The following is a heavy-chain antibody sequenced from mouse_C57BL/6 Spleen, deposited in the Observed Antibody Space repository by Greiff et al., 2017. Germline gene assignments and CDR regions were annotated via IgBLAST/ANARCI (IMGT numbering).Heavy chain of an antibody. D-gene: IGHD2-9*01. CDR3: ARSYYGYDEAY. Sequence: VKLMESGAELVRPGTSVKVSCKASGYAFTNYLIEWVKQRPGQGLEWIGVINPGSGGTNYNEKFKGKATLAADKTSSTAYMQLSSLTSADSAVYVCARSYYGYDEAYWGQGTLVTVSA. V-gene: IGHV1-54*01. CDR2: INPGSGGT. J-gene: IGHJ3*01. CDR1: GYAFTNYL.